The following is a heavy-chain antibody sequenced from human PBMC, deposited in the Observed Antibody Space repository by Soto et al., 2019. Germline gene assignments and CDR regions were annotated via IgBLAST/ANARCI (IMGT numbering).Heavy chain of an antibody. J-gene: IGHJ1*01. CDR3: AHTVGLVVVTSEDEYFQH. CDR1: GFSLSTSGVG. Sequence: QITLKESGPTLVKPTQTITLTCTFSGFSLSTSGVGVGWIRQPPGKALEWLAVIYWDDDKGYSPSLKNRLTITKDTSKNQVVRTMTNMDPVDTATYYCAHTVGLVVVTSEDEYFQHWGQGTQVTVSS. V-gene: IGHV2-5*02. CDR2: IYWDDDK. D-gene: IGHD2-15*01.